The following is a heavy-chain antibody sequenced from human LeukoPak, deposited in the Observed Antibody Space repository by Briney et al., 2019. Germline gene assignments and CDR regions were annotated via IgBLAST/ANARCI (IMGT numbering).Heavy chain of an antibody. J-gene: IGHJ4*02. CDR3: AKASSPLGYFDY. V-gene: IGHV3-23*01. Sequence: HPGGSPRLSCAASGFTFSSYAMSWVRQAPGKGLEWVSGISGSDGSTYYAGSVKGRFTISRDDSKNTLFLQLTSLRAEDTAVYYCAKASSPLGYFDYWGQGILVTVSS. CDR1: GFTFSSYA. CDR2: ISGSDGST. D-gene: IGHD6-13*01.